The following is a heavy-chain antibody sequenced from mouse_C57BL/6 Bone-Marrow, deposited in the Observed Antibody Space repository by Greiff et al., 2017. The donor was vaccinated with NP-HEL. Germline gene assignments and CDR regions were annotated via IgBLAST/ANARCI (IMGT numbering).Heavy chain of an antibody. CDR2: IYPRSGNT. CDR1: GYTFTSYG. J-gene: IGHJ2*01. V-gene: IGHV1-81*01. CDR3: AGGNYVGY. Sequence: QVQLQQSGAELARPGASVKLSCTASGYTFTSYGISWVKQRTGQGLEWIGEIYPRSGNTSSNEKLKGKATLTADKSSSKAYMALRSLTSVDSAVYFCAGGNYVGYWGQGTTLTVSS.